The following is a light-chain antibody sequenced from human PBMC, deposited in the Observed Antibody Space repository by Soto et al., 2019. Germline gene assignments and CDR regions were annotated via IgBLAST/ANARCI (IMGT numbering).Light chain of an antibody. J-gene: IGLJ2*01. CDR1: SSDVGGYNY. V-gene: IGLV2-14*03. CDR3: TSYTSSSTLV. CDR2: GVS. Sequence: SVLTQPASVSGSPGQSITISCTGTSSDVGGYNYVSWYQQYPGKAPKLMIYGVSNRPSGVSNRFSGSKSGNTASLTISGLQAEDEADYYCTSYTSSSTLVFGGGTKLTVL.